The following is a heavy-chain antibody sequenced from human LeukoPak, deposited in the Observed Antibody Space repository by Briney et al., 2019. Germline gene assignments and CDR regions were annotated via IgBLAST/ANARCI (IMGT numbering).Heavy chain of an antibody. CDR1: GGSISSYY. Sequence: SETLSLTCTVSGGSISSYYWSWIRQPPGKGLGWIGYIYYSGSGSTNYNPSLKSRVTISVDTAKNQFSLRLSSVTAADTAVYYCARHRGPYSSGSYFFDYWGQGTLVTVSS. J-gene: IGHJ4*02. CDR2: IYYSGSGST. V-gene: IGHV4-59*08. D-gene: IGHD6-19*01. CDR3: ARHRGPYSSGSYFFDY.